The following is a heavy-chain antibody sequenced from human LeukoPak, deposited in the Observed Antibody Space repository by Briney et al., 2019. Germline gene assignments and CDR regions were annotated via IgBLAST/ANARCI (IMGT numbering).Heavy chain of an antibody. CDR3: VRGFDS. V-gene: IGHV3-74*01. Sequence: PGGSLRLSCAASGFTLSRDCMHCLRQAPGKGLVCVSYINGDGSSTNYADSVRGRFTISRDNAKKTLYLQMNSLRDEDTAVYYCVRGFDSWGLGTLVTVSS. J-gene: IGHJ5*01. CDR1: GFTLSRDC. CDR2: INGDGSST.